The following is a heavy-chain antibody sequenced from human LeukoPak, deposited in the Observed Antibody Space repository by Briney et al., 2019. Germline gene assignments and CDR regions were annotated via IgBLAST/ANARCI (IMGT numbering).Heavy chain of an antibody. CDR2: IKQDGSEK. CDR1: GFTFSSYS. J-gene: IGHJ6*03. V-gene: IGHV3-7*01. CDR3: ERATTNVYYYYYYYMDV. Sequence: GGSLRLSCAASGFTFSSYSMTWVRQAPGKGLEWVANIKQDGSEKYYVDSVKGRFTISRDNAKNSLFLQMNSLRAEDTAVYYCERATTNVYYYYYYYMDVWGKGTTVTVSS. D-gene: IGHD5-12*01.